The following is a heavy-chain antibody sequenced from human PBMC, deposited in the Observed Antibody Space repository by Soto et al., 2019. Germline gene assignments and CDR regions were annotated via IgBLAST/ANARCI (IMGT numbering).Heavy chain of an antibody. CDR2: IWYDGSNK. V-gene: IGHV3-33*01. D-gene: IGHD5-18*01. J-gene: IGHJ6*03. CDR1: GFTFSSYG. Sequence: GGSLRLSCAASGFTFSSYGMHWVRQAPGKGLEWVAVIWYDGSNKYYADSVKGRFTISRDNSKNTLYLQMNSLRAEDTAVYYCARDGTWIQLWKIDYHYHMAVWGKGTTVT. CDR3: ARDGTWIQLWKIDYHYHMAV.